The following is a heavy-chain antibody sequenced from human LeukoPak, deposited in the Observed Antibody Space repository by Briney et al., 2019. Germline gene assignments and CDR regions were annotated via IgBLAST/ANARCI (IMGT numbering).Heavy chain of an antibody. D-gene: IGHD3-3*01. CDR2: MNPSSGNT. CDR1: GYTATNYD. CDR3: TRAWSGGSDAFDI. V-gene: IGHV1-8*01. Sequence: GASVRVSCKASGYTATNYDINWVRRAPGQGLEWMGWMNPSSGNTVYAQKFQDRVTMTWNTSINTAYMELRSLRCEDTAMYYCTRAWSGGSDAFDIWGQGTIVTVSS. J-gene: IGHJ3*02.